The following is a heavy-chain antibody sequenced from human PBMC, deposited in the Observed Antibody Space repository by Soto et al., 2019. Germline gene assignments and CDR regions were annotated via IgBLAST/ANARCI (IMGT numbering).Heavy chain of an antibody. V-gene: IGHV1-18*01. CDR2: ISAYNGNT. CDR3: ARGRPPYYDFWSGGWWFDP. J-gene: IGHJ5*02. D-gene: IGHD3-3*01. CDR1: GYTFTSYG. Sequence: ASVKVSCKASGYTFTSYGISWVRQAPGQGLEWMGWISAYNGNTNYAQKLQGRVTMTTDTSTSTAYMELRSLRSDDTAVYYCARGRPPYYDFWSGGWWFDPWGQGTLVTVSS.